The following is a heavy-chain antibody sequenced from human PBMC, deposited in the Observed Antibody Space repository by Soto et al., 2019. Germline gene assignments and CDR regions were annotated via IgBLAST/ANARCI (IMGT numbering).Heavy chain of an antibody. CDR2: MFYGVST. CDR3: ARLPSRHLVDY. D-gene: IGHD3-3*02. J-gene: IGHJ4*02. Sequence: SETLYLTCTVSGSSINSSGYYWGWIRQPPGKGLEWIGSMFYGVSTYYNPSLKSRVTVSVDTSKNQFSLNLRSVTAADTAVYYCARLPSRHLVDYWGQGTLVT. V-gene: IGHV4-39*01. CDR1: GSSINSSGYY.